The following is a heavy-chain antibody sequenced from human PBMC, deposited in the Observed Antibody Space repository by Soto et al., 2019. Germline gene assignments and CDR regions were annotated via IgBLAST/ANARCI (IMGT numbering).Heavy chain of an antibody. CDR3: ARDLCSSTSCYEPDYYYYGMDV. D-gene: IGHD2-2*01. CDR1: GYTFTSYY. Sequence: ASVKGSCKASGYTFTSYYMHWVRQAPGQGLEWMGIINPSGGSTSYAQKFQGRVTMTRDTSTSTVYMELSSLRSEDAAVYYCARDLCSSTSCYEPDYYYYGMDVWGQGTTVTVSS. V-gene: IGHV1-46*01. J-gene: IGHJ6*02. CDR2: INPSGGST.